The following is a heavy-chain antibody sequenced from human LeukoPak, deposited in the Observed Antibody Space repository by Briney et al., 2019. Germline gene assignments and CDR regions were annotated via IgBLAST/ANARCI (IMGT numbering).Heavy chain of an antibody. CDR1: GYTFTSYD. J-gene: IGHJ4*02. V-gene: IGHV1-8*01. Sequence: ASVRVSCKASGYTFTSYDINWVRQAAGRRLEWMGWMNPNSGNTGYAQKFQGRITMARNTSISTAYMELSSPTSEDTAVYFCARRYDSGSYHLPHWGQGTLVTVSS. D-gene: IGHD3-10*01. CDR3: ARRYDSGSYHLPH. CDR2: MNPNSGNT.